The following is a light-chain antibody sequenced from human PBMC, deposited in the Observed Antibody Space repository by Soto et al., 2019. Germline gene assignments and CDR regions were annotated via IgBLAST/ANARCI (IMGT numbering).Light chain of an antibody. CDR1: QSVSSSY. V-gene: IGKV3D-15*01. J-gene: IGKJ4*01. Sequence: ETVMTQSPATLSVSPGERATLSCRASQSVSSSYLAWYQQKPGQAPRLLIYGASSRATGIPDRFSGSGYGTEFTLTISSLQPDDFATYYCQQYNTYSSLTFGGGTKVDI. CDR3: QQYNTYSSLT. CDR2: GAS.